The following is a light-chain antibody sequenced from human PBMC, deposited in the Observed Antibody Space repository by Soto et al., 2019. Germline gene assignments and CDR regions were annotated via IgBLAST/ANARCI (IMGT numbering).Light chain of an antibody. CDR3: QQYNSYSEA. Sequence: IPMNLSPSTLSGSVGDRVTITCRASQTISSWLAWYQQKPGKAPKLLIYKASTLKSGVPSRFSGSGSGTEFTLTISSLQPDDFATYYCQQYNSYSEAFGQGAKADIK. CDR2: KAS. V-gene: IGKV1-5*03. CDR1: QTISSW. J-gene: IGKJ1*01.